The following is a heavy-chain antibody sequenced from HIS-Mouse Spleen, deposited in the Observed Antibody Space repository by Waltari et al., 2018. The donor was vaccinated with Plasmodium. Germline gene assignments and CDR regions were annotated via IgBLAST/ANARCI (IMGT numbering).Heavy chain of an antibody. D-gene: IGHD6-13*01. V-gene: IGHV3-7*01. Sequence: EVQRVESGGGLVQPGGSLRLSWGASGFPCSSYWMSWVRQAPGKGREWVANIKQDGSEKYYVDSVKGRFTISRDNAKNSLYLQMNSLRAEDTAVYYCASSWYWYFDLWGRGTLVTVSS. CDR1: GFPCSSYW. CDR3: ASSWYWYFDL. CDR2: IKQDGSEK. J-gene: IGHJ2*01.